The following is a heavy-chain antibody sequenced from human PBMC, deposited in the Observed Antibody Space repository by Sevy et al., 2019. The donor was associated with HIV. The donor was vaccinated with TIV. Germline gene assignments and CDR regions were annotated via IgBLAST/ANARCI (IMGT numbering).Heavy chain of an antibody. CDR3: ARGWGNLAVAGTRPRLVYYDY. Sequence: ASVKVSCKASGYTFTGYYMHWVRQAPGQGLEWMGWINPNSGGTNYAQKFQGRVTMTRDTSISTAYMELSRLRSEDTAVYYCARGWGNLAVAGTRPRLVYYDYWGQGTLVTVSS. J-gene: IGHJ4*02. V-gene: IGHV1-2*02. CDR2: INPNSGGT. D-gene: IGHD6-19*01. CDR1: GYTFTGYY.